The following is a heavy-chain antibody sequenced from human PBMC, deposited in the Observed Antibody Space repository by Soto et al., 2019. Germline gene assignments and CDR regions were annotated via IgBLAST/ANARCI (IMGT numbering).Heavy chain of an antibody. Sequence: GASVKVSCKASGYTFTSYDINWVRQATGQGLEWMGWMNPNSGNTGYAQKFQGRVTMTRNTSISTAYMELSSLRSEDKAVYYCARGGCSSTSCYFYYYYYGMDVWGQGTTVTVSS. CDR1: GYTFTSYD. CDR3: ARGGCSSTSCYFYYYYYGMDV. J-gene: IGHJ6*02. D-gene: IGHD2-2*01. V-gene: IGHV1-8*01. CDR2: MNPNSGNT.